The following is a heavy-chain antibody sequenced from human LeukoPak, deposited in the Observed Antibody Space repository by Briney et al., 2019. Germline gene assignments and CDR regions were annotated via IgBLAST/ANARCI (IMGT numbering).Heavy chain of an antibody. Sequence: GGSLRLSCAASGFTFSSYSMNWVRQAPGKGLEWVSSISSSSSYIYYADSVKGRFTISRDNAKNSLYLQMNSLRAEDTAVHYCARGLAVAGAIIDYWGQGTLVTVSS. CDR1: GFTFSSYS. J-gene: IGHJ4*02. D-gene: IGHD6-19*01. CDR2: ISSSSSYI. V-gene: IGHV3-21*01. CDR3: ARGLAVAGAIIDY.